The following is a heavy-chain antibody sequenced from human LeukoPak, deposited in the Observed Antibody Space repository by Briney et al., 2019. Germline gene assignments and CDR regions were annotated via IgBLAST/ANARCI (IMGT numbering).Heavy chain of an antibody. J-gene: IGHJ4*02. CDR2: ISGSGGST. V-gene: IGHV3-23*01. CDR3: AKHIAAAGTGDY. Sequence: GSLRLSCAASGFTFSSYAMSWVRQAPGKGLEWVSAISGSGGSTYYADSVKGRFTISRDNSKNTLYLQMNSLSAEDTAVYYCAKHIAAAGTGDYWGQGTLVTVSS. D-gene: IGHD6-13*01. CDR1: GFTFSSYA.